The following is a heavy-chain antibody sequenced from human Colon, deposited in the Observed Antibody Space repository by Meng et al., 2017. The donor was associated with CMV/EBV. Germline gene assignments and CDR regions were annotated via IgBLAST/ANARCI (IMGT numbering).Heavy chain of an antibody. Sequence: SGPPLAQLTQTLTLTCTFPGFSLSTVQLSVGWIRQPPGKALEWLALVYWNDDKRYSPSLKNRLTVTKDTSKNQVVLRVTNMDPVDSGTYFCAHGGSGYDFGAGGFDYWGQGTLVTVSS. V-gene: IGHV2-5*01. CDR3: AHGGSGYDFGAGGFDY. J-gene: IGHJ4*02. D-gene: IGHD5-12*01. CDR1: GFSLSTVQLS. CDR2: VYWNDDK.